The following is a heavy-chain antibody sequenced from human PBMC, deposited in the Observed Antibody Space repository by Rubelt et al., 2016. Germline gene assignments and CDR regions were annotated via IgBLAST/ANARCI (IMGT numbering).Heavy chain of an antibody. CDR2: IYSSGST. Sequence: QVQLQESGPGLVKPSETLSLTCTVSGGSISNYYWSWIRQSPGKGMEWIGYIYSSGSTNHNPSLKSRVTISVDTSNNQFSLKLRLMTAADTAVYYCARDTTKYYFDYWGQGTLVSVSS. J-gene: IGHJ4*02. CDR1: GGSISNYY. CDR3: ARDTTKYYFDY. D-gene: IGHD1-14*01. V-gene: IGHV4-59*01.